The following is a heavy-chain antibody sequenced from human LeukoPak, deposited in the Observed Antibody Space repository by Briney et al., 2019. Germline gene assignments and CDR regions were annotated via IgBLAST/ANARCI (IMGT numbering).Heavy chain of an antibody. J-gene: IGHJ4*02. CDR2: ISGSGGNT. D-gene: IGHD3-3*01. CDR1: GLTFSSYA. Sequence: GGSLRLSCAASGLTFSSYAMSWVRQAPGKGLEWVSAISGSGGNTYYADSVKGRLTISRDNSKNTLYLQMSSLRAEDTAVYYCAKRPYDFWSGYFFDSWGQGTLVTVSS. CDR3: AKRPYDFWSGYFFDS. V-gene: IGHV3-23*01.